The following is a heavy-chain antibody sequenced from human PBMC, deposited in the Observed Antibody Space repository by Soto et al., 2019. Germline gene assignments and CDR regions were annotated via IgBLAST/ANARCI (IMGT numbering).Heavy chain of an antibody. V-gene: IGHV1-69*06. CDR3: AREGRGKKAGYNGLVSLGY. Sequence: SVKVSCKVSGSRFSNYVISWVRQAPGHGLEWLGRIIPIFNSTKYAQSFQGRVTITADKSTSTASLELSSLRSDDTAVYYCAREGRGKKAGYNGLVSLGYWGQGTLVTAPQ. CDR1: GSRFSNYV. D-gene: IGHD2-2*02. J-gene: IGHJ4*02. CDR2: IIPIFNST.